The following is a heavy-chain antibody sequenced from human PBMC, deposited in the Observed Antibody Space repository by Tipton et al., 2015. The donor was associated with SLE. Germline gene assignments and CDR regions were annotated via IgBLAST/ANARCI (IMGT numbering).Heavy chain of an antibody. D-gene: IGHD4-23*01. CDR3: ARESVITPRNALDI. CDR2: LYTSGTI. V-gene: IGHV4-61*02. J-gene: IGHJ3*02. Sequence: TLSLTCTVSGGSITSGSYFYHWIRQPAGTGLAWIGRLYTSGTIDYNPSLKSRVTISRDTSKNQFSLDLNSVTAADTARYDCARESVITPRNALDIWGQGAMVTVSS. CDR1: GGSITSGSYF.